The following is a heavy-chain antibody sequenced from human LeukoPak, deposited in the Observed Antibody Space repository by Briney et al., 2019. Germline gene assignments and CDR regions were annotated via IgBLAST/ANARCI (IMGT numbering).Heavy chain of an antibody. CDR2: IYPGDSDT. Sequence: GESLKISCKGSGYSFTCYWIGWVRQMLGKGLEWMGIIYPGDSDTRYSPSFQGQVTISADKSISTAYLQWSSLKASDTAMYYCARAAVVVAATEPNWFDPWGQGTLVTVSS. V-gene: IGHV5-51*01. CDR1: GYSFTCYW. J-gene: IGHJ5*02. CDR3: ARAAVVVAATEPNWFDP. D-gene: IGHD2-15*01.